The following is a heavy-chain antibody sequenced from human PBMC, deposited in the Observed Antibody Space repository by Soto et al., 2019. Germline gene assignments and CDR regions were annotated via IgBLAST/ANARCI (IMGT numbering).Heavy chain of an antibody. J-gene: IGHJ4*02. CDR1: GASITTYY. V-gene: IGHV4-59*08. D-gene: IGHD1-26*01. CDR2: VYYTGSA. Sequence: QVQLQESGPGLVKPSETLSLTCTVSGASITTYYWAWIRQPPGKGLEYIGHVYYTGSADYSPSLKSRVTMSLDTSKNQSSLKLNSVTAADTALYYCARHEYGGTYPLDYWGQGTLVTVSS. CDR3: ARHEYGGTYPLDY.